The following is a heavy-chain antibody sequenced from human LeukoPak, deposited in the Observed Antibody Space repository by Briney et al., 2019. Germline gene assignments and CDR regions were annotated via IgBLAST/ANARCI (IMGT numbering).Heavy chain of an antibody. V-gene: IGHV3-7*01. CDR2: IFDPGIRK. Sequence: PGGSLRVSCAASGFSLSGYLLSWVRQAPGKGLEWVATIFDPGIRKYYDDSVRGRFTISRDDAETSLYLEMTSLRSEDTALYYCARLLGRGTTFDYWGQGTLDSVS. CDR3: ARLLGRGTTFDY. J-gene: IGHJ4*02. D-gene: IGHD1/OR15-1a*01. CDR1: GFSLSGYL.